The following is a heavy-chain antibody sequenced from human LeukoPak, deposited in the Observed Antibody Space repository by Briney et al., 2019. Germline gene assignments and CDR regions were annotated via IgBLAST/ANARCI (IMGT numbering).Heavy chain of an antibody. Sequence: PGGSLRLSCAASGFTVSDNYMSWVRQAPGKGLEWVANIKPDGSQKYYVDSVKGRFTISRDNAKNSLYLQMNSLTAEDTALYYCARQTTVTVTTFDSWGQGTLVTVSS. CDR3: ARQTTVTVTTFDS. D-gene: IGHD4-17*01. J-gene: IGHJ4*02. V-gene: IGHV3-7*04. CDR1: GFTVSDNY. CDR2: IKPDGSQK.